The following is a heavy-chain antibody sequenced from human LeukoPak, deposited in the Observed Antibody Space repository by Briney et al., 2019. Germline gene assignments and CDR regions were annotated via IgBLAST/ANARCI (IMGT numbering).Heavy chain of an antibody. CDR2: IIPIFDTA. D-gene: IGHD3-16*02. CDR1: GGTFSSYA. CDR3: ARCARRGGSYRLEYFDY. J-gene: IGHJ4*02. Sequence: ASVKVSCKASGGTFSSYAISWVRQAPGQGLEWMGGIIPIFDTANYAQKLQGRVTITADESTSTAYMELSSLRSEDTAVYYCARCARRGGSYRLEYFDYWGQGTLVTVSS. V-gene: IGHV1-69*13.